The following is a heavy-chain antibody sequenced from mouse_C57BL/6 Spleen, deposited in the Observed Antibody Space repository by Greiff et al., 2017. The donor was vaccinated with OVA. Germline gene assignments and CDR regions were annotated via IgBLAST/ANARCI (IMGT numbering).Heavy chain of an antibody. CDR1: GIDFSRYW. J-gene: IGHJ3*01. Sequence: GIDFSRYWMSWVRRAPGKGLEWIGEINPDSSTINYAPSLKDKFIISRDNAKNTLYLQMSKVRSEDTALYYCARYGYYPWFAYWGQGTLVTVSA. D-gene: IGHD2-3*01. CDR2: INPDSSTI. CDR3: ARYGYYPWFAY. V-gene: IGHV4-1*01.